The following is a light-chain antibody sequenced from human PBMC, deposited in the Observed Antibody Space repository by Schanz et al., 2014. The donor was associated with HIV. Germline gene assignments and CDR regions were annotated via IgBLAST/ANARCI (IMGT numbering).Light chain of an antibody. CDR3: KQFNNYPRT. Sequence: AIQLTQSPSSLSASVGDRVTITCRASQGISSALAWYQQKPGKAPKVLIYDASSLESGVPSRFSGSGSGTDFPLTISSLQPEDFATYYGKQFNNYPRTFGQGTKVQIK. CDR1: QGISSA. J-gene: IGKJ1*01. V-gene: IGKV1D-13*01. CDR2: DAS.